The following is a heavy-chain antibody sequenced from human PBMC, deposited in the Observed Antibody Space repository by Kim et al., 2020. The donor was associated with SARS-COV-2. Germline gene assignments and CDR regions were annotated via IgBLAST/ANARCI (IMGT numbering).Heavy chain of an antibody. D-gene: IGHD3-22*01. V-gene: IGHV4-61*01. CDR1: GGSVSSGSYY. CDR3: ARVGRGYGYYNMDV. CDR2: SANT. J-gene: IGHJ6*02. Sequence: SQTLSLTCTVSGGSVSSGSYYWSWLRQPPGRGLEWIVFSANTNYNPSLESRVTISVDTSKNQFSLRLSSVTAADAAVYYCARVGRGYGYYNMDVWGQGTVVTVSS.